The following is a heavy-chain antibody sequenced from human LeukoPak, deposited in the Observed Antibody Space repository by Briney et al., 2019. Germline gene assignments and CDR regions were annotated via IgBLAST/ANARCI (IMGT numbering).Heavy chain of an antibody. D-gene: IGHD3-3*02. Sequence: SETLSLTCTVSGGSISGDYWSWIRQPPGKGLEWIGYIYYSGSSNYNPSLKSRVTISVDTSKNQFSLKLSSVTAADTAVYYCARGEATLGHFNYYHYGMDVWGQGTTVTVSS. CDR2: IYYSGSS. CDR1: GGSISGDY. J-gene: IGHJ6*02. CDR3: ARGEATLGHFNYYHYGMDV. V-gene: IGHV4-59*01.